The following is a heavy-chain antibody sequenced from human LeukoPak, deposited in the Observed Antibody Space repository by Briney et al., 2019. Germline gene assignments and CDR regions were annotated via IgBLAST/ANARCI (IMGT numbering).Heavy chain of an antibody. V-gene: IGHV3-30*18. D-gene: IGHD6-13*01. CDR2: ISYDGSNK. CDR1: GFTFSSYG. J-gene: IGHJ6*02. Sequence: GGSLILSCAASGFTFSSYGMHWVRQAPGKGLEWVAVISYDGSNKYYADSVKGRITISRDNSKNTLYLQMNSLRAEDTAVYYCAKDFASSSWYTYYYYYYGTDVWGPGTTVTVSS. CDR3: AKDFASSSWYTYYYYYYGTDV.